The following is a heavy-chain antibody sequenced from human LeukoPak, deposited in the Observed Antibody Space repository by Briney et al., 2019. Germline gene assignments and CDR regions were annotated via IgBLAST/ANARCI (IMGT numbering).Heavy chain of an antibody. J-gene: IGHJ5*02. D-gene: IGHD4-17*01. CDR3: VRSKSGTYGWFDP. V-gene: IGHV4-59*01. Sequence: SETLSLTCAVYGGSISGYYWSSIRQPPGKGLEWIGYIYYTGSTNYNPSLKSRVTISVDTSQNQFSLKVSSVTAADTAVYYCVRSKSGTYGWFDPWGQGTLVTVSS. CDR1: GGSISGYY. CDR2: IYYTGST.